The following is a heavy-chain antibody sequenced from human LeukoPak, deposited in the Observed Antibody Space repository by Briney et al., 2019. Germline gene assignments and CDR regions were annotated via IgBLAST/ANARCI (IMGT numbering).Heavy chain of an antibody. Sequence: PGGSLRLSCAASGFTFSSYSMNWVRQAPGKGLEWVSYISSSSSTIYYADSVKGRFTISRDNAKNSLYLQMNSLRTEDTAVYYCARSRPSYSRTLVDLYFMAVWGKGTTVTVSS. D-gene: IGHD6-13*01. V-gene: IGHV3-48*01. CDR2: ISSSSSTI. CDR1: GFTFSSYS. CDR3: ARSRPSYSRTLVDLYFMAV. J-gene: IGHJ6*03.